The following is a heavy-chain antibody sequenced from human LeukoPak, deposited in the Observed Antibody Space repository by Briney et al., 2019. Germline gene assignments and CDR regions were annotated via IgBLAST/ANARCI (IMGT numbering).Heavy chain of an antibody. CDR3: ASNIVVVPAAYFDN. Sequence: SETLSLTCSVSRYSISSAYYWGWIRQPPGKGLEWIGSIHHSGSTYYNPSLKSRATISVDTSKNQFSLKLSSVTATDTAIYYCASNIVVVPAAYFDNWGQGTLVTVSS. D-gene: IGHD2-2*01. CDR1: RYSISSAYY. CDR2: IHHSGST. V-gene: IGHV4-38-2*01. J-gene: IGHJ4*02.